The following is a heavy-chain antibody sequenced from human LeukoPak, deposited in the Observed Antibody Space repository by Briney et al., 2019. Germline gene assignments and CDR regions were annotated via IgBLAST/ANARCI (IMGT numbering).Heavy chain of an antibody. J-gene: IGHJ5*02. CDR1: GGSFTNY. D-gene: IGHD3-10*01. CDR2: INHSGST. V-gene: IGHV4-34*01. CDR3: ARGGDYGSGSYLVVDP. Sequence: PSETLSLTCAVYGGSFTNYWSWIRQPPGKGLEWIGEINHSGSTKYNPSLKSRVTISIDTSKNQFSLRLSSVTAADTAVYYCARGGDYGSGSYLVVDPWGQGTLVTVSS.